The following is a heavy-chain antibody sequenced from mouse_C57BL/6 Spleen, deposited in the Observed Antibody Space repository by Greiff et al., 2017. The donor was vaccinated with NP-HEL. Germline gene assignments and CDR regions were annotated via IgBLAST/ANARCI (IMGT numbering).Heavy chain of an antibody. Sequence: QVQLQQPGAELVKPGASVKLSCKASGYTFTSYWMHWVKQRPGRGLEWIGRIDPNSGGTKYNEKFKSKATLTVDKPSSTAYMQLSSLTSEDSAVYYCARERITTVVPLYAMDYWGQGTSVTVSS. D-gene: IGHD1-1*01. CDR3: ARERITTVVPLYAMDY. CDR2: IDPNSGGT. J-gene: IGHJ4*01. V-gene: IGHV1-72*01. CDR1: GYTFTSYW.